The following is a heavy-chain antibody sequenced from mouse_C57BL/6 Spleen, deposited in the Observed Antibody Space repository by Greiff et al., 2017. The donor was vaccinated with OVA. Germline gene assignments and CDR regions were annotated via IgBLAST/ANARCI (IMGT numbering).Heavy chain of an antibody. D-gene: IGHD4-1*01. J-gene: IGHJ2*01. CDR2: IYPGDGDT. CDR3: SRNWDDY. CDR1: GYAFSSSW. Sequence: VQLQQSGPELVKPGASVKISCKASGYAFSSSWMNWVKQRPGQGLEWIGRIYPGDGDTNYNGKFKGKATLTADKSSSTAYMQLSSLTSEDSAVYFCSRNWDDYWGQGTTLTVSS. V-gene: IGHV1-82*01.